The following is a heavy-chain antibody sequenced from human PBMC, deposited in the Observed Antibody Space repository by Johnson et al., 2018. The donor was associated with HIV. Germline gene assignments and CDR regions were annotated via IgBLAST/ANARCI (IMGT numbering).Heavy chain of an antibody. V-gene: IGHV3-20*04. J-gene: IGHJ3*02. CDR2: INWNGAIT. Sequence: VQLVESGGGVVRPGGSLRLSCAASGFTFHDYAMSWVREAPGKGLEWVSGINWNGAITGYDGSVKGRFSISRDNAKNSLYLQMNILSAEDTAVYYCAREEGNYILTRGDAFDIWGQGTMVTVSS. CDR3: AREEGNYILTRGDAFDI. CDR1: GFTFHDYA. D-gene: IGHD3-9*01.